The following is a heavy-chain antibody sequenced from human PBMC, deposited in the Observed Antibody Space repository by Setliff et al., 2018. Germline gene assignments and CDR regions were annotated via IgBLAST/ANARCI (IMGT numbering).Heavy chain of an antibody. CDR2: ISSSSRTK. V-gene: IGHV3-48*04. D-gene: IGHD3-3*01. Sequence: PGGSLRLSCAASGFTFSSYTMNWVRQAPGKGLEWVSYISSSSRTKYYADSVKGRFTISRDNAKNSVYLQMNSLRAEDTAVYYCAKGLRGVVYYYYGLDVWGQGTTVTVSS. J-gene: IGHJ6*02. CDR3: AKGLRGVVYYYYGLDV. CDR1: GFTFSSYT.